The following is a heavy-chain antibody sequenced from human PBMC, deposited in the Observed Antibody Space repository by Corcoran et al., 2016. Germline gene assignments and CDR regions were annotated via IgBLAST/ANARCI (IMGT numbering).Heavy chain of an antibody. CDR1: GFTFSSYS. J-gene: IGHJ4*02. D-gene: IGHD2-15*01. CDR3: ARDTSGGSTTLGG. Sequence: EVQLVESGGGLVKPGGSLRLSCAASGFTFSSYSMNWVRQAPGKGLEWVSSISSSSSYIYYADSVKGRFTISRDNAKNSLYLQMNSLRAEDTGVYYCARDTSGGSTTLGGWGQGTLVTVSS. V-gene: IGHV3-21*01. CDR2: ISSSSSYI.